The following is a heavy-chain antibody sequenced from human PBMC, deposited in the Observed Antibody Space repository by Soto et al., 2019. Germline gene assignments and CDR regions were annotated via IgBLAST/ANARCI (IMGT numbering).Heavy chain of an antibody. D-gene: IGHD3-3*01. J-gene: IGHJ3*02. CDR1: GYPVTAYY. CDR2: INPATGAA. CDR3: ARGGGVGVAGSAAFDM. V-gene: IGHV1-2*02. Sequence: QLHLVQSGAVVKKPGASVTVSCSASGYPVTAYYMHWVRQAPGRGLEWMGGINPATGAAKYTQTLQGRVTMTRDTSTRTVFMELSGPTSEDTAVFYCARGGGVGVAGSAAFDMWGQGTLVTVSS.